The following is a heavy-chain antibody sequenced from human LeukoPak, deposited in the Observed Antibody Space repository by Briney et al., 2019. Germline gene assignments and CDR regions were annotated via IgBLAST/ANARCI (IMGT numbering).Heavy chain of an antibody. V-gene: IGHV1-69*01. CDR3: ARDRMAVAVGTQWFDP. D-gene: IGHD6-19*01. J-gene: IGHJ5*02. Sequence: GASVKVSCKASGGTSSSYAISWVRQAPGQGLEWMGGIIPIFGTANYAQKFQGRVTITADESTSTAYMELSSLRSEDTAVYYCARDRMAVAVGTQWFDPWGQGTLVTVSS. CDR2: IIPIFGTA. CDR1: GGTSSSYA.